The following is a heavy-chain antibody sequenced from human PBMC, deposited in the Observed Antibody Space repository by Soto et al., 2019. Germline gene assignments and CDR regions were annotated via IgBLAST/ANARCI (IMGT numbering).Heavy chain of an antibody. D-gene: IGHD3-3*01. Sequence: EVQLLESGGGLVQPGGSLRLSCAASGFTFSNYAMTWVRQAPGKGLEWVSVIRGSGDVTYYADSVQGRFAISRDNSMNTLYLQMNSLRDEDTAIYYFAKHGGPSYSYYMDVWGKGTTVTVSS. CDR3: AKHGGPSYSYYMDV. J-gene: IGHJ6*03. V-gene: IGHV3-23*01. CDR2: IRGSGDVT. CDR1: GFTFSNYA.